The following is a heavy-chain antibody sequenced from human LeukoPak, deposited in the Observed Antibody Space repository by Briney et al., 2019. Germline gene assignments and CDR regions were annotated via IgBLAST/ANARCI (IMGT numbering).Heavy chain of an antibody. CDR2: IDRSSNPI. CDR3: ADNLSR. CDR1: GFTLSTTS. D-gene: IGHD1-1*01. Sequence: PGGSLRLSCAASGFTLSTTSMNWVRQAPGKGLEWISYIDRSSNPIYYADSVKGRFTISRDSAKNSLYPQMNSLRAEDTAVYFCADNLSRWGQGTLVTVSS. J-gene: IGHJ4*02. V-gene: IGHV3-48*04.